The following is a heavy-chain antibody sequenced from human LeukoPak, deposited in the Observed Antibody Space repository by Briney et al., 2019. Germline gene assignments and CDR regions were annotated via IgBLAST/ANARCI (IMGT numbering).Heavy chain of an antibody. J-gene: IGHJ4*02. CDR2: TYYKSRWYK. Sequence: SQTLSLTCASSGDSVSGNSGAWNWIRQSPSRGLEWLGRTYYKSRWYKDYAVSVKSRITISPDTSKNQFSLQLNSVTPEDTAVYYCARGLLGEYNSWSFDYWGQGTLVTVSS. CDR3: ARGLLGEYNSWSFDY. D-gene: IGHD6-6*01. V-gene: IGHV6-1*01. CDR1: GDSVSGNSGA.